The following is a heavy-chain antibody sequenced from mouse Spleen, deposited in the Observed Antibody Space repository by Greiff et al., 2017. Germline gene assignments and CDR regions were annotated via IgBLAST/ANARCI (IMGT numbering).Heavy chain of an antibody. CDR3: ARGPDYFDY. V-gene: IGHV3-6*01. CDR1: GYSITSGYY. CDR2: ISYDGSN. Sequence: DVQLQESGPGLVKPSQSLSLTCSVTGYSITSGYYWNWIRQFPGNKLEWMGYISYDGSNNYNPSLKNRISITRDTSKNQFFLKLNSVTTEDTATYYCARGPDYFDYWGQGTTLTVSS. J-gene: IGHJ2*01.